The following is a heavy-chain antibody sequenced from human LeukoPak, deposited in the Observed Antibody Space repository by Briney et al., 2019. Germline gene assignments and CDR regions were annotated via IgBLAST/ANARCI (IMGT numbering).Heavy chain of an antibody. CDR2: ISGSGGST. D-gene: IGHD3-10*01. CDR1: GFTFSNYG. J-gene: IGHJ4*02. V-gene: IGHV3-23*01. CDR3: AKDMVRGVLDY. Sequence: GGSLRLSCAASGFTFSNYGMSWVRQAPGKGLEWVSSISGSGGSTYYADSVKGRFTISRDNSKNTLYLQMNSLRAEDTAVYYCAKDMVRGVLDYWGQGTLVTVSS.